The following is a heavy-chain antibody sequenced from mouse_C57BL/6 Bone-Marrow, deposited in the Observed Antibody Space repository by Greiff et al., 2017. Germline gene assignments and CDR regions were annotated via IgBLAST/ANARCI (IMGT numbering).Heavy chain of an antibody. CDR1: GYTFTDYY. J-gene: IGHJ4*01. D-gene: IGHD1-1*01. V-gene: IGHV1-76*01. CDR3: ARYYYGYARDY. CDR2: IYPGSGNT. Sequence: VKLQQSGAELVRPGASVKLSCKASGYTFTDYYINWVKQRHGQGLEWIARIYPGSGNTYYNEPFKGKATLTAEQSSRTAYITLNSLTSEDSAVYFCARYYYGYARDYWGQGTSVTVAS.